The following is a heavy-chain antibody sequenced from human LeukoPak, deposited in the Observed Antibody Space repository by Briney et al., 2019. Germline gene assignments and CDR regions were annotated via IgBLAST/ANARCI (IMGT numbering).Heavy chain of an antibody. V-gene: IGHV4-30-4*08. Sequence: PSETLSLTCTVSGGSISSGDYYWRWVRQPPGKGLEWIGYIYYSGSTYYNPSLKSRVTISVDTSKNQFSLKLSSVTAADTAVYYCARDGTFEAFDMWGQGTMVSVSS. D-gene: IGHD1-26*01. CDR2: IYYSGST. CDR3: ARDGTFEAFDM. CDR1: GGSISSGDYY. J-gene: IGHJ3*02.